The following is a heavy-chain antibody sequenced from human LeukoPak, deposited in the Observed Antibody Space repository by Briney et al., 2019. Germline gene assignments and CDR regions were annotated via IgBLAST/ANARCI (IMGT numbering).Heavy chain of an antibody. V-gene: IGHV3-23*01. CDR3: AKGGSGRNFDY. Sequence: TGGSLRLSCADSGFTFSSYAMSWVRQAPGKGLDWVSVISGSGTSTNYADSVKGWFTISRDNSKNTLYLQMNGLRAEDTAVYHCAKGGSGRNFDYWGQGSLVTVSS. CDR1: GFTFSSYA. D-gene: IGHD6-19*01. CDR2: ISGSGTST. J-gene: IGHJ4*02.